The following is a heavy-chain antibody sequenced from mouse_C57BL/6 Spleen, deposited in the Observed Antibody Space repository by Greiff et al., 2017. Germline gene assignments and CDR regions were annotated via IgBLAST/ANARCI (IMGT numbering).Heavy chain of an antibody. CDR3: ARSGYSPYPMDY. V-gene: IGHV1-72*01. Sequence: QVQLQQPGAELVQPGASVKLSCKASGYTFTSYWMHWVKQRPGRGLEWIGRIDPNSGGTTYNEKFKSKATLTVNKPSSTAYMQLSSLTSEDSAVYYCARSGYSPYPMDYWGQGTSVTVSS. J-gene: IGHJ4*01. CDR1: GYTFTSYW. D-gene: IGHD2-3*01. CDR2: IDPNSGGT.